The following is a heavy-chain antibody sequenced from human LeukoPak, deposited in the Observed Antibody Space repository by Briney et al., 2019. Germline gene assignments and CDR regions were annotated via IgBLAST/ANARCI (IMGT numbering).Heavy chain of an antibody. CDR2: IYTSGST. CDR1: GGSMSNYY. D-gene: IGHD4/OR15-4a*01. J-gene: IGHJ5*02. CDR3: ARAIGGYGDYGPYWFDP. V-gene: IGHV4-4*07. Sequence: PSETLSLTCSVSGGSMSNYYWTWIRQPAGKGLEWIGRIYTSGSTNYNSSLKSRVTMPIDTPKTQFSLKLSSVTAADTAVYYCARAIGGYGDYGPYWFDPWGQGTLVTVSS.